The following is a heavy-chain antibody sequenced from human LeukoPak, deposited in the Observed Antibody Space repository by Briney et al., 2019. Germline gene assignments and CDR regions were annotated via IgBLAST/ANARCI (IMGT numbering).Heavy chain of an antibody. Sequence: PGGSLRLSCAASGFTFSSYSMNWVRQAPGKGLEWVSSISSSSSYIYYADSVKGRFTISRDNAKNTLYLQMNSLRAEDTAVYYCARGGSGGNWLDPWGQGTLVTVSS. CDR3: ARGGSGGNWLDP. J-gene: IGHJ5*02. D-gene: IGHD3-10*01. V-gene: IGHV3-21*01. CDR1: GFTFSSYS. CDR2: ISSSSSYI.